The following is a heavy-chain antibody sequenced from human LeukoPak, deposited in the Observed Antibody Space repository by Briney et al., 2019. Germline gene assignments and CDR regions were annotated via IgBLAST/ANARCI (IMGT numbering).Heavy chain of an antibody. J-gene: IGHJ4*02. CDR2: IYYSGST. V-gene: IGHV4-59*01. CDR1: GGSISSYY. D-gene: IGHD3-22*01. Sequence: SETLSLTCTVSGGSISSYYWSWIRQPPGKGLEGIGYIYYSGSTNYNPSLMSRVTISVDTSKNQFSLKLSSVAAADTAVYYCARVGYYYDSSGFYDYWGQGTLVTVSS. CDR3: ARVGYYYDSSGFYDY.